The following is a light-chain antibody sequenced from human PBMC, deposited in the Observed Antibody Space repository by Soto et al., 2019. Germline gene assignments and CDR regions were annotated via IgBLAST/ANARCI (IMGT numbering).Light chain of an antibody. J-gene: IGKJ5*01. Sequence: EIVITQSPATLSVSPGERATLSCRASQSVSSNLAWYQQKPGQAPRLLIYGTSNRATGIPDRFSGSGSGTDFSLTIRGLKPEDFAVYYCQQYRMSPNTFGQGTRLEIK. CDR3: QQYRMSPNT. V-gene: IGKV3-20*01. CDR2: GTS. CDR1: QSVSSN.